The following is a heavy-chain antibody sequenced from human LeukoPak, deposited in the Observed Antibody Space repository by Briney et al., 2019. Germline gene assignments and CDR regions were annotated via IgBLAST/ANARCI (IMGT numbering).Heavy chain of an antibody. CDR1: GYTFTSYG. D-gene: IGHD1-26*01. CDR3: ARGSSLIVGAPRGFGY. CDR2: ISGNNDST. Sequence: ASVKVSCKASGYTFTSYGISWVRQAPGQGLEWMGWISGNNDSTNYAQKLQGRVTMTTDTSTSTVYMELRSLRSDDTAVYYCARGSSLIVGAPRGFGYWGQGTLVTVSS. V-gene: IGHV1-18*01. J-gene: IGHJ4*02.